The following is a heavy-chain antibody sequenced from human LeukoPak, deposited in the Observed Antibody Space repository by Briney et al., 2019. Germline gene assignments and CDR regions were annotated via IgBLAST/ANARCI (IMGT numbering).Heavy chain of an antibody. CDR3: ARQLPVLYYYYGMDV. D-gene: IGHD1-7*01. J-gene: IGHJ6*02. CDR2: INHSGST. V-gene: IGHV4-34*01. Sequence: SETLSLTCAVYGVSFSGYYWSWIRQPPGKGLEWIGEINHSGSTNYNPSLKSRVTISVDTSKNQFSLKLSSVTAADTAVYYCARQLPVLYYYYGMDVWGQGTTVTVSS. CDR1: GVSFSGYY.